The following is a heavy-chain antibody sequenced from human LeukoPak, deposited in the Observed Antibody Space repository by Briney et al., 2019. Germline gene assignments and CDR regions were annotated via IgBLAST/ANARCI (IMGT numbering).Heavy chain of an antibody. CDR2: INPNDGGT. Sequence: ASMNVSCKASGYTFIGHYMHWVRQAPGQGLEWMGWINPNDGGTNYAQTFQGRVTMTRDTSISTAYMELSSMTSDDTAVYYCARDFDYYGSGTFMDVWGQGTTVTVSS. D-gene: IGHD3-10*01. J-gene: IGHJ6*02. V-gene: IGHV1-2*02. CDR3: ARDFDYYGSGTFMDV. CDR1: GYTFIGHY.